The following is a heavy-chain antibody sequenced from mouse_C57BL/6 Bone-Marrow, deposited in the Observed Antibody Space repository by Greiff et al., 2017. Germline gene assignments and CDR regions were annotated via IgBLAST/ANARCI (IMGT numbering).Heavy chain of an antibody. Sequence: VQLQQPGAELVKPGASVKLSCKASGYTFTSYWMQWVKQRPGQGLEWIGEIDPSDSYTTSNQKFKGKATLTVDTPSSTAYMQLSSLTSEDSAVYYCAREGASYYSNLAYWGQGTLVTVSA. J-gene: IGHJ3*01. CDR2: IDPSDSYT. CDR3: AREGASYYSNLAY. CDR1: GYTFTSYW. D-gene: IGHD2-5*01. V-gene: IGHV1-50*01.